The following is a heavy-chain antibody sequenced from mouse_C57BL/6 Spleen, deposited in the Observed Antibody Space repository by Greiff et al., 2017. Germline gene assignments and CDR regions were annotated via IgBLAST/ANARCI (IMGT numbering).Heavy chain of an antibody. CDR2: ISSGGDYI. J-gene: IGHJ4*01. D-gene: IGHD2-5*01. V-gene: IGHV5-9-1*02. Sequence: EVQVVESGEGLVKPGGSLKLSCAASGFTFSSYAMSWVRQTPEKRLEWVAYISSGGDYIYYADTVKGRFTISRDNARNTLYLQMSSLKSEDTAMYYCTREAYYSNPYAMDYWGQGTSVTVSS. CDR3: TREAYYSNPYAMDY. CDR1: GFTFSSYA.